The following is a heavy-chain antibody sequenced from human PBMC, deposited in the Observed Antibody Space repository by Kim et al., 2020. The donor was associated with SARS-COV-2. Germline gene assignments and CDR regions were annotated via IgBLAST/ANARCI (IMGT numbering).Heavy chain of an antibody. J-gene: IGHJ4*02. D-gene: IGHD6-6*01. Sequence: GGSLRLSCAASGFTFSDYYMSWIRQAPGRGLEWVSYISSSSSYTNYADSVQGRFTISRDNAKNSLYLQMNSLRAEDTSVYYCATSGSSSSGNFDYWGQGT. CDR3: ATSGSSSSGNFDY. CDR1: GFTFSDYY. V-gene: IGHV3-11*06. CDR2: ISSSSSYT.